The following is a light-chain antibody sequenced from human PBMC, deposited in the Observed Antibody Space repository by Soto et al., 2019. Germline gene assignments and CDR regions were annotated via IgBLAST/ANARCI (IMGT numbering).Light chain of an antibody. CDR1: QSVSSTY. J-gene: IGKJ4*01. CDR2: GAS. V-gene: IGKV3-20*01. CDR3: QQYSNSRLT. Sequence: EIVLTQSPGNLSLSPGERATLSCRASQSVSSTYLTWYQQKPGQAPRLLIYGASSRATGIPDRFSGSGSGTDFTLTISRLEPEDFAVYYCQQYSNSRLTFGGGTEVEIK.